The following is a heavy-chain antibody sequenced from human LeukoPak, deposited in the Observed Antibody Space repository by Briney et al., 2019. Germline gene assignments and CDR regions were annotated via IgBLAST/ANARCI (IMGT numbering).Heavy chain of an antibody. V-gene: IGHV4-30-2*01. J-gene: IGHJ4*02. D-gene: IGHD3-22*01. Sequence: SSQTLSLTCAVSGGSISSGGYYWSWIRQPPGKGLEWIGYIYHSGSTYYNPSLKSRVTISVDKSKNQFSLKLSSVTAADTAVYYCARSRHDSSGYWVIDYWGQGTLVTVSS. CDR1: GGSISSGGYY. CDR3: ARSRHDSSGYWVIDY. CDR2: IYHSGST.